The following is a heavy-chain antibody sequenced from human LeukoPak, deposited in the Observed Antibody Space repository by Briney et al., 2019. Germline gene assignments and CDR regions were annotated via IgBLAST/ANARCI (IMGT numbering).Heavy chain of an antibody. V-gene: IGHV4-34*01. J-gene: IGHJ4*02. CDR2: VNHSGST. CDR1: GGSFSGYY. D-gene: IGHD1-26*01. CDR3: ASTLVGATLYYFDY. Sequence: SETLSLTCAVYGGSFSGYYWSWIPQPPGKGLEWIGEVNHSGSTNYNPSLKSRVTISVDTSKNQFSLKLSSVTAADTAVYYCASTLVGATLYYFDYWGQGTLVTVSS.